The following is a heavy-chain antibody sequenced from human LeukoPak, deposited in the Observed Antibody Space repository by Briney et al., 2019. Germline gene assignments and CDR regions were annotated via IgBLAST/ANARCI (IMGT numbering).Heavy chain of an antibody. CDR2: ISYDGSNK. Sequence: PGRSLRLSCAASGFTFSSYAMHWVLQTPGKALEGVAVISYDGSNKYYADSVTGRFTISRDNSNNTLYLQMNSLRAEDTAVYYCARDSVVLRYFDWAYYYYGMDVWGQGTTVTVSS. D-gene: IGHD3-9*01. V-gene: IGHV3-30*04. CDR3: ARDSVVLRYFDWAYYYYGMDV. J-gene: IGHJ6*02. CDR1: GFTFSSYA.